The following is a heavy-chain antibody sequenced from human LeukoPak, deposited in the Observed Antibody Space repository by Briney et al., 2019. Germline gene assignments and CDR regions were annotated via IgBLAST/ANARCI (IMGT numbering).Heavy chain of an antibody. J-gene: IGHJ4*02. D-gene: IGHD7-27*01. V-gene: IGHV3-48*03. CDR3: ARDLNWETY. CDR1: GFTFSSFE. Sequence: GGSLRLSCAASGFTFSSFEMNWVRQAPGKGLEWVSYISSTGSTIYYADSVKGRFTISRDNAKNSLYLQMNSLRAEDTAVYYCARDLNWETYWGQGTLVSVSS. CDR2: ISSTGSTI.